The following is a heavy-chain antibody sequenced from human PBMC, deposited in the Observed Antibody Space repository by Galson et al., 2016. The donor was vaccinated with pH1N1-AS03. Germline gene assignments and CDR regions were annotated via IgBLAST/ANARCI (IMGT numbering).Heavy chain of an antibody. J-gene: IGHJ6*02. D-gene: IGHD3-3*01. CDR3: ARQQDGRGSGLEWLFWYGMDV. V-gene: IGHV5-51*01. CDR1: RYTFSNHW. CDR2: IYPADSST. Sequence: QSGAEVKKPGESPKISCKVSRYTFSNHWIGWVRQMPGKGLEWMGIIYPADSSTTYSPSFQGQVTISADQSISTAYLQWSSLRASDTAMYFCARQQDGRGSGLEWLFWYGMDVWGQGTTVIVSS.